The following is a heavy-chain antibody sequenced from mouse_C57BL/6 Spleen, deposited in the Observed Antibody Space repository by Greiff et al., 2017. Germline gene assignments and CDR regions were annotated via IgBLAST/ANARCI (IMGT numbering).Heavy chain of an antibody. CDR3: AITTVVATWYAMDY. V-gene: IGHV2-9-1*01. CDR2: IWTGGGT. D-gene: IGHD1-1*01. CDR1: GFSLTSSA. Sequence: VKLVESGPGLVAPSQSLSITCTVSGFSLTSSAISWVRQPPGKGLEWLGVIWTGGGTNYNSALKSRLSISKDNSKSQVFLKMNSLQTDDTARYYCAITTVVATWYAMDYWGQGSSGTVS. J-gene: IGHJ4*01.